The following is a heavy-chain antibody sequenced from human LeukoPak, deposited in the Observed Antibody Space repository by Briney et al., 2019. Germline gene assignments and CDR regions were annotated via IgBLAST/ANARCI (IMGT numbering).Heavy chain of an antibody. D-gene: IGHD2-15*01. CDR2: INHSGST. J-gene: IGHJ4*02. V-gene: IGHV4-34*01. CDR1: GGSFSGYY. Sequence: SETLSLTCAVDGGSFSGYYWSWIRQPPGKGLEWIGEINHSGSTNYNPSLKSRVTISVDTSKNQFSLKLSSVTSADTAVYYCARDRYYIGGSCPNFHYWAQGTLVTVSS. CDR3: ARDRYYIGGSCPNFHY.